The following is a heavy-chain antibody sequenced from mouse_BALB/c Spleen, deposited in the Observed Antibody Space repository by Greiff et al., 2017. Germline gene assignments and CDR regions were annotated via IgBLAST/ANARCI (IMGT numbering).Heavy chain of an antibody. Sequence: EVKLVESGPGLVKPSQSLSLTCSVTGYSITSGYYWNWIRQFPGNKLEWMGYISYDGSNNYNPSLKNRISITRDTSKNQFFLKLNSVTTEDTATYYCARGGDYDGHAMDYWGQGTSVTVSS. J-gene: IGHJ4*01. CDR2: ISYDGSN. D-gene: IGHD2-4*01. CDR3: ARGGDYDGHAMDY. CDR1: GYSITSGYY. V-gene: IGHV3-6*02.